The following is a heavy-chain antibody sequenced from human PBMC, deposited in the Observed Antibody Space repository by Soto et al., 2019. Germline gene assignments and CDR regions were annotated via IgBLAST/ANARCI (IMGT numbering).Heavy chain of an antibody. CDR3: ARIPYSSASFDY. Sequence: SESLSLTCTVSGVSSSSVSISVNYWIWIRQSPGKGLEWIGSVRYSRSTSYHPSLKSRVTISVDTSKNQFSLRLRSVTAADTAVYYCARIPYSSASFDYWGQGNLVTVPQ. CDR2: VRYSRST. CDR1: GVSSSSVSISVNY. D-gene: IGHD6-19*01. J-gene: IGHJ4*02. V-gene: IGHV4-61*08.